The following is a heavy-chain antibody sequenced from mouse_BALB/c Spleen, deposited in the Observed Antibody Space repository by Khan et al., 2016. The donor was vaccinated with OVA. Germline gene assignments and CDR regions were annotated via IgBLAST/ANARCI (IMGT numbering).Heavy chain of an antibody. D-gene: IGHD1-1*01. J-gene: IGHJ2*01. Sequence: VQLKESGPGLVKPSQSLSLTCTVTGYSITSDYAWNWIRQIPGNKLEWMGYISYSGRTSYNPSLKSRISITRDKSKKQIVLQLNSVTTEETDTYYCARSVTNTTIVSTYFDYWGRGTTLTVSS. V-gene: IGHV3-2*02. CDR1: GYSITSDYA. CDR2: ISYSGRT. CDR3: ARSVTNTTIVSTYFDY.